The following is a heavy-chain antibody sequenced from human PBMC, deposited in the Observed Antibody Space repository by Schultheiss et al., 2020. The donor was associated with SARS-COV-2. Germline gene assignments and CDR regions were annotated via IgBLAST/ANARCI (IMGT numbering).Heavy chain of an antibody. CDR3: VRKMELSYYYGMDV. CDR1: GGYISSYY. Sequence: SETLSLTCTVSGGYISSYYWSWIRQPPGKGLEWIGRIYTSGSTNYNPSLKSRVTISVDTSKNQFSLKLSSVTAADTAVYYCVRKMELSYYYGMDVWGQGTTVTVSS. V-gene: IGHV4-4*08. D-gene: IGHD1-7*01. J-gene: IGHJ6*02. CDR2: IYTSGST.